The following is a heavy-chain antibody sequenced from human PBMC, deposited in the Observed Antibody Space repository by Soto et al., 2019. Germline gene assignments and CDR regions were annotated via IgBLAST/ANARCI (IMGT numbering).Heavy chain of an antibody. Sequence: TGGSLRLSCAASGFTFSNYAMSWVRQAPGKGLEWVSAISDSGGSTYYADSVKGRFTISRDNSKNTLYLQMNSLRAEDTAVYYCASNVAGPNYYYYYGMDVWGQGTTVTVSS. D-gene: IGHD6-19*01. CDR2: ISDSGGST. J-gene: IGHJ6*02. V-gene: IGHV3-23*01. CDR1: GFTFSNYA. CDR3: ASNVAGPNYYYYYGMDV.